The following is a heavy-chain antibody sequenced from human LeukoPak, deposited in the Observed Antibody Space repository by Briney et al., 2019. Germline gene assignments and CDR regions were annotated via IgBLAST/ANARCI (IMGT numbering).Heavy chain of an antibody. D-gene: IGHD3-22*01. CDR2: INPNSGGT. CDR1: GYTFTGYY. CDR3: ARGPYYHDSSGYSPLEFDP. V-gene: IGHV1-2*04. Sequence: ASVKVSCKASGYTFTGYYMHWVRQAPGQGLEWMGWINPNSGGTNYAQKFQGWVTMTRDTSISTAYMELSRLRSDDTAVYYCARGPYYHDSSGYSPLEFDPWGQGTLVTVSS. J-gene: IGHJ5*02.